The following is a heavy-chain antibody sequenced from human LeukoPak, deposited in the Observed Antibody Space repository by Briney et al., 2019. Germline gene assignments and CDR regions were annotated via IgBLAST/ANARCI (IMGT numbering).Heavy chain of an antibody. CDR2: IYPGDSDT. CDR1: GYSFTSYW. D-gene: IGHD3-10*01. CDR3: ARKYYYGSGSHYYFDY. V-gene: IGHV5-51*01. Sequence: AGESLKISCKGSGYSFTSYWIGWVRQMPGKGLEWMGIIYPGDSDTRYSPSFQGQVTISADKSISTAYLQWSSLKASDTAMYYCARKYYYGSGSHYYFDYWGQGTLVTVSS. J-gene: IGHJ4*02.